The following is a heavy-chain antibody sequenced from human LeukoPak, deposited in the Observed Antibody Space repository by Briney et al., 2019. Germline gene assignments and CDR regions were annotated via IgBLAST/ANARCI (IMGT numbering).Heavy chain of an antibody. CDR3: ARDPQRFTMIVVVTPDY. D-gene: IGHD3-22*01. CDR1: GFTFSSYG. J-gene: IGHJ4*02. V-gene: IGHV3-33*01. Sequence: PGGSLRLSCAASGFTFSSYGMHWVRQAPGKGLEWVAVIWYDGSNKYYADSVKGLFTISRDNSKNTLYLQMNSLRAEDTAVYYCARDPQRFTMIVVVTPDYWGQGTLVTVSS. CDR2: IWYDGSNK.